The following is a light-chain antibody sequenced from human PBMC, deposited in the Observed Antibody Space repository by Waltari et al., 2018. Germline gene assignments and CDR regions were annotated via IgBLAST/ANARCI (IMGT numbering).Light chain of an antibody. CDR2: DAS. CDR1: QDISNQ. V-gene: IGKV1D-12*01. CDR3: QETNTFPIT. J-gene: IGKJ5*01. Sequence: DIQMTQSPSSVSASVGDTVTITCRASQDISNQLTWYQQKPGKAPKFLNYDASTLESGVPSSFSGSGSGTDFTLTVRSLQPEDFATYYCQETNTFPITFGQGTRLEIK.